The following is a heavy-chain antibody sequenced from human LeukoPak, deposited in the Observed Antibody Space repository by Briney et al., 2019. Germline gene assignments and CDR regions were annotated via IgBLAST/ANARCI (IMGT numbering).Heavy chain of an antibody. CDR2: IYYSGST. J-gene: IGHJ4*02. CDR1: GGSISSSSYY. Sequence: PSETLSLTCTVSGGSISSSSYYWGWIRQPPGKGLEWIGSIYYSGSTYYNPSLKSRVTISVDTSKNQFSLKLSSVTAADTAAYYCARVGVDYSGNVIKYYFDYWGQGTLVTVSS. D-gene: IGHD4-23*01. V-gene: IGHV4-39*07. CDR3: ARVGVDYSGNVIKYYFDY.